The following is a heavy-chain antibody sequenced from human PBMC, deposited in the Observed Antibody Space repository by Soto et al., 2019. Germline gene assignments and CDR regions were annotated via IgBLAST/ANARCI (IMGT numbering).Heavy chain of an antibody. V-gene: IGHV4-31*03. D-gene: IGHD3-16*01. CDR2: IYYSGST. CDR1: GGSISSGGYY. CDR3: ARVGGINWFDP. J-gene: IGHJ5*02. Sequence: QVQLQESGPGLVKPSQTLSLTCTVSGGSISSGGYYWSWIRQHPGKGLEWIGYIYYSGSTYYNPSLKSRVTISVDTSKTQFSLQLSSVTAADTAVYSCARVGGINWFDPWGQGTLVTVSS.